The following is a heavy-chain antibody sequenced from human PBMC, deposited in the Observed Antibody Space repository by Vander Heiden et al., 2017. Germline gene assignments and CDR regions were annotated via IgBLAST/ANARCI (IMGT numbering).Heavy chain of an antibody. CDR1: GFTFSSYW. D-gene: IGHD2-15*01. V-gene: IGHV3-7*01. CDR2: IKQDGSEK. J-gene: IGHJ4*02. Sequence: EVQLVESGGGLVQPGGSLRLSCAASGFTFSSYWMSWVRQAPGKGLEWVANIKQDGSEKYYVDSVKGRFTISRDNAKNSRDLKMNSMRAEETAVYYCATDLGYCSGGSCPRDDWGQGTMVTVSS. CDR3: ATDLGYCSGGSCPRDD.